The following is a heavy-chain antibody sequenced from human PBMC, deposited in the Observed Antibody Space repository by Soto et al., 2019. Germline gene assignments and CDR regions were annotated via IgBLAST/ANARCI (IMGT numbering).Heavy chain of an antibody. V-gene: IGHV4-59*01. CDR2: IYYSGST. CDR1: GGSISSYY. CDR3: ARWLPFDY. Sequence: SETLSLTCTVSGGSISSYYWSWIRQPPGKGLEWIGYIYYSGSTNYNPSLKSRVTISVDTSKNQFSLKLSSVTAADTAMYYCARWLPFDYWGQGTLVTVSS. J-gene: IGHJ4*02. D-gene: IGHD5-12*01.